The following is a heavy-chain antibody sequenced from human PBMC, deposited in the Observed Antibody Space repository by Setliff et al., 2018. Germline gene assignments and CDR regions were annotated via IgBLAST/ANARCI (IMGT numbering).Heavy chain of an antibody. D-gene: IGHD1-7*01. CDR2: ISSSGSTI. V-gene: IGHV3-48*03. CDR1: GFTFSSYE. CDR3: ARGTGTTDFDY. J-gene: IGHJ4*02. Sequence: QPGGSLRLSCAASGFTFSSYEMNWVRQAPGKGLEWVSYISSSGSTIYYADSVKGRFTISRDNAKNSLYLRMNSLRAEDTAVYYCARGTGTTDFDYWGQGTLVTVSS.